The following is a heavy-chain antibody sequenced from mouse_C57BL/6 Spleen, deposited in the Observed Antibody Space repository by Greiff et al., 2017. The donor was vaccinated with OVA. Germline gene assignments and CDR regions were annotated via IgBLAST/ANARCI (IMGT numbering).Heavy chain of an antibody. CDR1: GFNIKDYC. CDR2: IDPEDGET. V-gene: IGHV14-2*01. D-gene: IGHD1-1*01. Sequence: EVQLQESGAELVKPGASVKLSCTASGFNIKDYCMHWVKQRTEQGLEWIGRIDPEDGETKYAPKFQGKATITADTSSNTAYLQLSIFTSEDTAVDSCSRVGRDYARDCWGQGAAVTVSS. CDR3: SRVGRDYARDC. J-gene: IGHJ4*01.